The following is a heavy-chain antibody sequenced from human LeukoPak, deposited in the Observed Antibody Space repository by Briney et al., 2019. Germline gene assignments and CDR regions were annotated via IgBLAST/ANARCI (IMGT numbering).Heavy chain of an antibody. V-gene: IGHV3-23*01. J-gene: IGHJ5*02. Sequence: GGSLRLSCAASGFTFSSYAMSWVRQAPGKGLEWVSAISGSGGSTYYADSVKGRFTISRDNAKNSLYLQMNSLRAEDTAVYYCAREGTAIVVVPAAGGWFDPWGQGTLVTVSS. CDR2: ISGSGGST. CDR3: AREGTAIVVVPAAGGWFDP. D-gene: IGHD2-2*01. CDR1: GFTFSSYA.